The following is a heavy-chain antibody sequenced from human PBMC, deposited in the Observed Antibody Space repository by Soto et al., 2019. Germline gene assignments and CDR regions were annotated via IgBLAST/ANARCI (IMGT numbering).Heavy chain of an antibody. D-gene: IGHD3-16*02. CDR2: INGDGSNT. V-gene: IGHV3-74*01. J-gene: IGHJ6*02. CDR1: EFSFSNFW. Sequence: GRSLRLSCAASEFSFSNFWFHWVRQTPGKGLMWVSRINGDGSNTFYADSVKGRFTISRDNAKNTLYLQMNSLRAEDTALYFCARGYRWGMDVCDQETTVTVSS. CDR3: ARGYRWGMDV.